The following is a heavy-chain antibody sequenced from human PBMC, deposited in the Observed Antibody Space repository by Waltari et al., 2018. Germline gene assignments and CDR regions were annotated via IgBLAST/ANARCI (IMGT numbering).Heavy chain of an antibody. Sequence: EMQLVESGGGLVKPGGSLRLSCAASGFTFSSYSMNWVRQAPGEGLGWVSSIASDYSYIYYAASVKGRFTISRDNTKNSLYLQMNSLTVEDTALYYCARDSNYGSGSRSGGDWFDPWGQGTLVTVSS. CDR3: ARDSNYGSGSRSGGDWFDP. CDR2: IASDYSYI. D-gene: IGHD3-10*01. J-gene: IGHJ5*02. V-gene: IGHV3-21*06. CDR1: GFTFSSYS.